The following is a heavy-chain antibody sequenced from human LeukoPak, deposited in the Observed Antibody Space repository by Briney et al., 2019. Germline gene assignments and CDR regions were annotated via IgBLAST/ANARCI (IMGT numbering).Heavy chain of an antibody. D-gene: IGHD3-22*01. J-gene: IGHJ2*01. Sequence: SETLSLTCAVDGGSFSGYYWSWIRQPPGKGLEWIGEINHSGSTNYNPSLKSRVTISVDTSKNQFSLKLSSVTAADTAVYYCARVPLANSSGYYHYWYFDLWGRGTLVTVSS. CDR2: INHSGST. CDR3: ARVPLANSSGYYHYWYFDL. CDR1: GGSFSGYY. V-gene: IGHV4-34*01.